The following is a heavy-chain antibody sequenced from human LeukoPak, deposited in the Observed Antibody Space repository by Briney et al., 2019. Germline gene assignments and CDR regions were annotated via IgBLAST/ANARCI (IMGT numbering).Heavy chain of an antibody. Sequence: SVKVSCKASGGTFSSYAISWVRQAPGQGLEWMGGIIPIFGTANYAQKFQGRVTITADESTSTAYMELSSLKSQDTAVYYCARAEWHGMDVWGQGTTVTVSS. J-gene: IGHJ6*01. D-gene: IGHD3-3*01. CDR2: IIPIFGTA. CDR1: GGTFSSYA. V-gene: IGHV1-69*13. CDR3: ARAEWHGMDV.